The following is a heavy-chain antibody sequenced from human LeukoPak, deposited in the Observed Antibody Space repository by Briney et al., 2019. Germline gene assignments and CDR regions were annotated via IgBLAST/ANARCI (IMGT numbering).Heavy chain of an antibody. Sequence: PGESLRLSCAVSGLTFTSYSMNWVRQAPGKGREWDSSIGSSSSDIYYADSVKGRFTISRDNAKNSLYLQMNSLRAEETAVYYCAITGTGILGQFDYWGQGTLVTVSS. J-gene: IGHJ4*02. CDR3: AITGTGILGQFDY. D-gene: IGHD1-20*01. CDR1: GLTFTSYS. V-gene: IGHV3-21*01. CDR2: IGSSSSDI.